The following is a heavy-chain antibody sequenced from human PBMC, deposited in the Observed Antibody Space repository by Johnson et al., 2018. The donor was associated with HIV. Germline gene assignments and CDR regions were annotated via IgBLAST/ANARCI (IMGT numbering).Heavy chain of an antibody. Sequence: VQLVESGGGLVQPGRSLRLSCAASGFTFSTYDMAWVRQAPGKGLEWVSHISSSGATTYYADSVKGRFTISRDNAKNSLYLQLNSLRAEDTAVYYCARDLLGMDDAFDIWGQGTMVTVSS. CDR1: GFTFSTYD. D-gene: IGHD7-27*01. CDR3: ARDLLGMDDAFDI. J-gene: IGHJ3*02. V-gene: IGHV3-48*04. CDR2: ISSSGATT.